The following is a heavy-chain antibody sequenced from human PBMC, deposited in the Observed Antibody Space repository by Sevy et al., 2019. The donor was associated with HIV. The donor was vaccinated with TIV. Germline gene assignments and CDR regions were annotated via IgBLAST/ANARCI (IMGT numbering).Heavy chain of an antibody. D-gene: IGHD2-8*02. CDR1: GFTFSNAW. V-gene: IGHV3-15*01. CDR3: TGVGYCTGGVCSYYYYYGMDV. CDR2: IKSKTDGGTT. J-gene: IGHJ6*02. Sequence: GGSLRLSCAASGFTFSNAWMSWVRQAPGKGLEWVGRIKSKTDGGTTDYAAPVKGRLTISGDDSKNTLYLQMNSLKTEDTAVYYCTGVGYCTGGVCSYYYYYGMDVWGQGTTVTVSS.